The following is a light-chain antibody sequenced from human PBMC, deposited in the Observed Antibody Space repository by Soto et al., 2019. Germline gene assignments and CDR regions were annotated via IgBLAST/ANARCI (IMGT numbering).Light chain of an antibody. Sequence: AIRITQSPSSFSASKGDRVIITCRASQGISSYLAWYQQKPGNAPKLLIYAASTLQSGVPSRFSGSGSGTEFTLTISSLQPDDFGTYYCPHYNSYPEPFGQGTKVDIK. CDR3: PHYNSYPEP. CDR2: AAS. J-gene: IGKJ1*01. V-gene: IGKV1-8*01. CDR1: QGISSY.